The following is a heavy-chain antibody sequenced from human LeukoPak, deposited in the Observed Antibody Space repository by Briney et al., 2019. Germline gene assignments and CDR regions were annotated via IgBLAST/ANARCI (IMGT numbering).Heavy chain of an antibody. Sequence: PSETLSLTCAVYGGSFSGYYWSWIRQPPGKGLEWIGEINHSGSTNYNPSLKSRVTISVDTSKNQFSLKLSSVTAADTAVYYCARPAYSSSWYVAYWGQGTLVTVSS. J-gene: IGHJ4*02. V-gene: IGHV4-34*01. D-gene: IGHD6-13*01. CDR2: INHSGST. CDR3: ARPAYSSSWYVAY. CDR1: GGSFSGYY.